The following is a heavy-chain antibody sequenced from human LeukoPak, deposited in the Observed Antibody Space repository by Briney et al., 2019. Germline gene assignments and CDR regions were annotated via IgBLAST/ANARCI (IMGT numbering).Heavy chain of an antibody. J-gene: IGHJ5*02. Sequence: PSETLSLTCAVYGGSFSGYYWSWIRQPPGKGLEWIGEINHSGSTNYNPSLKSRVTISVDTSKNQFSLKLSSVTAADTAVYYCARGPRDYDILTGKAYNWFDPWGQGTLVTVSS. V-gene: IGHV4-34*01. CDR1: GGSFSGYY. CDR3: ARGPRDYDILTGKAYNWFDP. CDR2: INHSGST. D-gene: IGHD3-9*01.